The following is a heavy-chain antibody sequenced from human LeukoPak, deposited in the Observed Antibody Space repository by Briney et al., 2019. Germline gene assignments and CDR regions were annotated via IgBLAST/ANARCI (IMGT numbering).Heavy chain of an antibody. Sequence: SETLSLTCAVYGGSFSGYYWGWIRQPPGKGLEWIGSIHHSGTTYYNPSLQSRVTISVDTSKNQFSLNLSSVTAADTAVYYCARHPYSYDAFDIWGQGTMVTVSS. J-gene: IGHJ3*02. CDR1: GGSFSGYY. V-gene: IGHV4-34*01. D-gene: IGHD5-18*01. CDR2: IHHSGTT. CDR3: ARHPYSYDAFDI.